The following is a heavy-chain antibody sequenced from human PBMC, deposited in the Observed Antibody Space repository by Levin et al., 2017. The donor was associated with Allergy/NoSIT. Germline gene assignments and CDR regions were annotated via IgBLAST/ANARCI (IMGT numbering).Heavy chain of an antibody. CDR1: GGSISSGGYY. J-gene: IGHJ5*02. D-gene: IGHD2-15*01. V-gene: IGHV4-31*03. CDR3: ASSGGANREVHWFDP. CDR2: IYYSGST. Sequence: SETLSLTCTVSGGSISSGGYYWSWIRQHPGKGLEWIGYIYYSGSTYYNPSLKSRVTISVDTSKNQFSLKLSSVTAADTAVYDWASSGGANREVHWFDPWGQGTLVTVSS.